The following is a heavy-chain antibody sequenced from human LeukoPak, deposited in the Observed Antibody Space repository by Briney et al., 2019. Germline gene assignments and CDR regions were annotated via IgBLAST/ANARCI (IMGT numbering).Heavy chain of an antibody. Sequence: PGGSLRLSCAASVFTFSSYGMHWVRQAPGKGLEWVAVISYDGSNKYYADSVKGRFTISRDNSKNTLYLQMNSLRAEDTAVYYCAKDPVAFGGVIVRGPPPLYFDYWGQGALVTVSS. V-gene: IGHV3-30*18. CDR3: AKDPVAFGGVIVRGPPPLYFDY. D-gene: IGHD3-16*02. CDR1: VFTFSSYG. J-gene: IGHJ4*02. CDR2: ISYDGSNK.